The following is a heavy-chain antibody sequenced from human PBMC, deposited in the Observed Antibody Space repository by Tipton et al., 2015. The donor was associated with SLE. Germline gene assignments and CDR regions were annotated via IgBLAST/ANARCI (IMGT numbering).Heavy chain of an antibody. CDR2: IYYSGST. D-gene: IGHD3-10*01. Sequence: TLSLTCTVSGGSISGYYWSWIRQPPGKGLEYIGYIYYSGSTNYNPFLRSRVTISVDTSKNQFSLKLTSVTAADTGVYYCARRRVQGVIRTFDYWGQGTLVTVSS. J-gene: IGHJ4*02. CDR1: GGSISGYY. V-gene: IGHV4-59*08. CDR3: ARRRVQGVIRTFDY.